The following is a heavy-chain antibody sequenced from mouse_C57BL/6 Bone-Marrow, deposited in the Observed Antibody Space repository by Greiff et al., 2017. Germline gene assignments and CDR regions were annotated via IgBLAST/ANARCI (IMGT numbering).Heavy chain of an antibody. J-gene: IGHJ2*01. CDR1: GFTFSDYY. D-gene: IGHD1-1*01. Sequence: EVMLVESEGGLVQPGSSMKLSCTASGFTFSDYYMAWVRQVPEKGLEWVANINYDGSSTYYLDSLKSRFIISRDNAKNILYLQMSSLKAEDTATYYCARITTVGYFDYWGQGTTLTVSS. CDR3: ARITTVGYFDY. V-gene: IGHV5-16*01. CDR2: INYDGSST.